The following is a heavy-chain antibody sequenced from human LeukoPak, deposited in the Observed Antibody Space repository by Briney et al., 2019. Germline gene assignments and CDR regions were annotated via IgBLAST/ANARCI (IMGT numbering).Heavy chain of an antibody. J-gene: IGHJ6*02. CDR2: ISSSGSTI. CDR1: GFTFSDYY. V-gene: IGHV3-11*01. Sequence: GGSLRLSCAASGFTFSDYYMSWLRQAPGKGLEWVSYISSSGSTIYYADSVKGRFTISRDNAKNSLYLQMDSLRAEDTAVYYCARVLEDDYYYYYGMDVWAKGPRSPSP. CDR3: ARVLEDDYYYYYGMDV.